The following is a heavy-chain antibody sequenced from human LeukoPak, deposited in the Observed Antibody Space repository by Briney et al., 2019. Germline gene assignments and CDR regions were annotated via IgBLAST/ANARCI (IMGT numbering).Heavy chain of an antibody. V-gene: IGHV4-38-2*01. CDR3: ARVKVLWFGASAFDI. CDR2: IYHSGST. D-gene: IGHD3-10*01. J-gene: IGHJ3*02. Sequence: PSETLSLTCAVSGYSISSGYYWGWIRQPPGTGLEWIGSIYHSGSTYYNPSLKSRVTISVDTSKNQFSLKLSSVTAADTAVYYCARVKVLWFGASAFDIWGQGTMVTVSS. CDR1: GYSISSGYY.